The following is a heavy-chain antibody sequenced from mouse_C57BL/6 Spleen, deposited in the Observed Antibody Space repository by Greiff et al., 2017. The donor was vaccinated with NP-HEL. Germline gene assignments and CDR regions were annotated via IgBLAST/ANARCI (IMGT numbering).Heavy chain of an antibody. CDR1: GFTFSDYY. V-gene: IGHV5-16*01. CDR3: AREGGGLLGYFDY. J-gene: IGHJ2*01. Sequence: DVKLVESEGGLVQPGSSMKLSCTASGFTFSDYYMAWVRQVPEKGLEWVANINYDGSSTYYLDSLKSRFIISRDKAKNILYLQMSSLKSEDTATYYCAREGGGLLGYFDYWGQGTTLTVSS. CDR2: INYDGSST. D-gene: IGHD1-1*01.